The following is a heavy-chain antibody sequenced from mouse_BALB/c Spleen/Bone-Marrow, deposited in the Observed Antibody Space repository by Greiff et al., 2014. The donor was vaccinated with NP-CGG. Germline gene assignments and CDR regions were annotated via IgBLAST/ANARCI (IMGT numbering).Heavy chain of an antibody. CDR3: TREGDSPFAY. J-gene: IGHJ3*01. V-gene: IGHV1S81*02. Sequence: VQLVESGAELVKPGASVKLSCKASGYTFTSYYMYWVKQRPGQGLEWIGEINPSNGGTNFNEKFKSKATLTVDKSYSTAYMQLSSLTSEDSAVYYCTREGDSPFAYWGQGTLVTVSA. D-gene: IGHD2-13*01. CDR2: INPSNGGT. CDR1: GYTFTSYY.